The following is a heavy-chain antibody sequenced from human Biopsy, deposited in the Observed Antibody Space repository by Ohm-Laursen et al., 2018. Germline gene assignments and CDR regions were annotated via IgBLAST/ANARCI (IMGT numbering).Heavy chain of an antibody. V-gene: IGHV1-8*01. D-gene: IGHD1-26*01. Sequence: ASVKVSCKASGYTFTSDDINWVRQATGQGLEWMGWMSPNTGNTVYAQRFQDRVTMTSDTSTGTAYMELTSLTSDDTAVYFCARWETTLGRSLDSWGQGTLVAVSS. CDR1: GYTFTSDD. CDR2: MSPNTGNT. J-gene: IGHJ4*02. CDR3: ARWETTLGRSLDS.